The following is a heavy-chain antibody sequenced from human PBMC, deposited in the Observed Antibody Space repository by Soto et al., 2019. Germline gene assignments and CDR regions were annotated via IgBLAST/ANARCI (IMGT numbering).Heavy chain of an antibody. V-gene: IGHV3-13*01. Sequence: GGSLRLSCAASGFTFSSYDMHWVRQATGKGLEWVSAIGTAGDTYYPGSVKGRFTISRENAKNSLYLQMNSLRAGDTAVYDWARGFSSGWYYYYYGMDVWGQGTTVTVSS. CDR2: IGTAGDT. CDR3: ARGFSSGWYYYYYGMDV. CDR1: GFTFSSYD. J-gene: IGHJ6*02. D-gene: IGHD6-19*01.